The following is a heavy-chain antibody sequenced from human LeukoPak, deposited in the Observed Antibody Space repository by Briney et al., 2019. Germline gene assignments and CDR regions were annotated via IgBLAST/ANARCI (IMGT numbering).Heavy chain of an antibody. CDR2: IYHSGST. J-gene: IGHJ4*02. D-gene: IGHD3-10*01. Sequence: PSETLSLTCTVSGGSIRSGGYYWSWVRQPPGEGLEWIGYIYHSGSTYYNPSLKSRDTISVDRSKNQFSLKLSSVTAADTAVYYCASHMVRGVMYYFDYWGQGTLVTVSS. CDR3: ASHMVRGVMYYFDY. V-gene: IGHV4-30-2*01. CDR1: GGSIRSGGYY.